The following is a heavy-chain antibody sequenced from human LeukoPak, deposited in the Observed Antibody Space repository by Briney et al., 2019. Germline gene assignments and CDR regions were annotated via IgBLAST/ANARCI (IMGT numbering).Heavy chain of an antibody. CDR2: IYYSGST. Sequence: PSETLSLTCTVSGGSISSGGYYWSWIRQHPGKGLEWIGYIYYSGSTYYNPSLKSRVTISVDTSKNQISLKLSSVTAADTAVYYCAEYYDSSGSFDYWGQGTLVTVSS. CDR3: AEYYDSSGSFDY. CDR1: GGSISSGGYY. V-gene: IGHV4-31*03. D-gene: IGHD3-22*01. J-gene: IGHJ4*02.